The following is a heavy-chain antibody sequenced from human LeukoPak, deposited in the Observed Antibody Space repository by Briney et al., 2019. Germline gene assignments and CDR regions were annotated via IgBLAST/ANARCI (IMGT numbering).Heavy chain of an antibody. V-gene: IGHV3-74*01. Sequence: PGGSLRLSCAASGFTFSSYWMHWVRQAPGNGLVWVSRINSDGSSTSYADSVKGRFPISRDNAKNTLYLQMNSLRAEDTAVYSCARDRSIASDYWGQGTLVTVSS. CDR3: ARDRSIASDY. J-gene: IGHJ4*02. D-gene: IGHD6-6*01. CDR1: GFTFSSYW. CDR2: INSDGSST.